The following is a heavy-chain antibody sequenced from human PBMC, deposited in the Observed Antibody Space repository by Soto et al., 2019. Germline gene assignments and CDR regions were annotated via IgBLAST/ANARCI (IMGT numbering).Heavy chain of an antibody. J-gene: IGHJ4*02. CDR1: GFTFSSYA. CDR3: AKVEYSYGLIYYFDY. CDR2: ISGSGGST. V-gene: IGHV3-23*01. Sequence: GGSMRLSWAASGFTFSSYARSWVRQAPGKGLEWVSAISGSGGSTYYADSVKGRFTISRDNSKNTLYLQMNSLRAEDTAVYYCAKVEYSYGLIYYFDYWGQGTLVSVSS. D-gene: IGHD5-18*01.